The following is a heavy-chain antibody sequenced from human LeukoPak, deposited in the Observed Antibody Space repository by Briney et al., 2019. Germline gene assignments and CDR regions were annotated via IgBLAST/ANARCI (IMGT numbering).Heavy chain of an antibody. V-gene: IGHV1-8*01. CDR1: GYTFTSYD. CDR3: ARGGRRYCSGGSCLNAEYFQH. Sequence: ASVKVSCKASGYTFTSYDINWVRQATGQGLEWMGGMNPNRGNTGYAQKFQGRVTMTRNTSISTAYMELSSLRSEDTAVYYCARGGRRYCSGGSCLNAEYFQHWGQGTLVTVSS. D-gene: IGHD2-15*01. CDR2: MNPNRGNT. J-gene: IGHJ1*01.